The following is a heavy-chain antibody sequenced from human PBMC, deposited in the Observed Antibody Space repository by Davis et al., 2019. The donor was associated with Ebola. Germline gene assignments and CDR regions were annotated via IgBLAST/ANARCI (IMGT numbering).Heavy chain of an antibody. CDR3: ARQLGEFFFSGMDV. CDR2: ISTYNANT. V-gene: IGHV1-18*01. D-gene: IGHD3-10*01. Sequence: AASVKVSCKASGYSFTSYGISWVRQAPGQGLEWMGWISTYNANTNYAQKLQGRATMTTDTSTSTAYMELRSLRSDDTAVYYCARQLGEFFFSGMDVWGQGTTVTVSS. J-gene: IGHJ6*02. CDR1: GYSFTSYG.